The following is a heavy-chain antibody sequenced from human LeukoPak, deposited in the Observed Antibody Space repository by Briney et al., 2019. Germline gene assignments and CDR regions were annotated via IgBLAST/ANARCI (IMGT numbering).Heavy chain of an antibody. Sequence: SETLSLTCAVYGGSFSGYYWSWIRQPPGKGLEWIGSIYHSGSTYYNPSLKSRVTISVDTSKNQFSLKLSSVTAADTAVYYCARSLAGYSSSWYHDAFDIWGQGTMVTVSS. CDR2: IYHSGST. CDR1: GGSFSGYY. J-gene: IGHJ3*02. CDR3: ARSLAGYSSSWYHDAFDI. D-gene: IGHD6-13*01. V-gene: IGHV4-34*01.